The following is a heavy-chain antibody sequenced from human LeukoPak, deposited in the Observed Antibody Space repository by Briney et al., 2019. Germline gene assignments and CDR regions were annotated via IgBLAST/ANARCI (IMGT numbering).Heavy chain of an antibody. CDR1: GYTFTSCG. V-gene: IGHV1-18*01. CDR3: ARADYYYDSSGPLSDAFDI. CDR2: ISAYNGNT. J-gene: IGHJ3*02. Sequence: ASVKVSCKASGYTFTSCGISWVQQAPGQGLEWMGWISAYNGNTNYAQKLQGRVTMTTDTSTSTAYMELRSLRSDDTAVYYCARADYYYDSSGPLSDAFDIWGQGTMVTVSS. D-gene: IGHD3-22*01.